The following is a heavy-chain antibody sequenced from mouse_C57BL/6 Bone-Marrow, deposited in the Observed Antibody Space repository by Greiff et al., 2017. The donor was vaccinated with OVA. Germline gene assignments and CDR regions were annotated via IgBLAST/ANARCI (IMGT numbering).Heavy chain of an antibody. Sequence: EVHLVESGPGLVKPSQSLSLTCSVTGYSITSGYYWNWIRQFPGNKLEWMGYISYDGSNNYNPSLKNRISITRDTSKNQFFLKLNSVTTEDTATYYCARDPHYYGSSYLYYFDYWGQGTTLTVSS. J-gene: IGHJ2*01. CDR3: ARDPHYYGSSYLYYFDY. CDR2: ISYDGSN. V-gene: IGHV3-6*01. D-gene: IGHD1-1*01. CDR1: GYSITSGYY.